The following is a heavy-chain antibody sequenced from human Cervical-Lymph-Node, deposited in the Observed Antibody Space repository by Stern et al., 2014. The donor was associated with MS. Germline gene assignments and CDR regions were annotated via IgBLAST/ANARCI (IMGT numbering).Heavy chain of an antibody. CDR1: GFQFSIYW. CDR2: IYPGDSET. CDR3: ARQTTAWASDV. V-gene: IGHV5-51*01. Sequence: EVQLVESGAELIRPGESLKISCKGSGFQFSIYWIAWVRPMPGTVLEWMGIIYPGDSETRYSPSFQGQVTMSADKSTSTAYLQWSSLNASDTAMYFCARQTTAWASDVWGQGTLVTVSS. J-gene: IGHJ4*02. D-gene: IGHD1-14*01.